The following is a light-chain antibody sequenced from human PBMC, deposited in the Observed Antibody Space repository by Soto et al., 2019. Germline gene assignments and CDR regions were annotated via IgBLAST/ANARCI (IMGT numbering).Light chain of an antibody. CDR3: QSYDSSLSVAL. CDR2: RNN. CDR1: SSNIGSNY. Sequence: QSVLTQTPSASGTPGQRVTISCSGSSSNIGSNYVYWYQQLPGTAPKLLIHRNNQRPSGVPDRFSASKSGTSASLAITGLQAEDEADYHCQSYDSSLSVALFGGGTKVTVL. J-gene: IGLJ2*01. V-gene: IGLV1-47*01.